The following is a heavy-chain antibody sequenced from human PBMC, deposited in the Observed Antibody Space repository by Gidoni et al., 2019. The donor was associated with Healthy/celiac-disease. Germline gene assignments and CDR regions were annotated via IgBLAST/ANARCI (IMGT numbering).Heavy chain of an antibody. V-gene: IGHV3-23*01. J-gene: IGHJ4*02. CDR1: GCTFSSYA. D-gene: IGHD2-15*01. CDR3: AKSREVVAANTADY. Sequence: EVQLLESGGGLVQPGGSLRLSCAASGCTFSSYAMSWVRQAPGKGLELVSAISGSGGSTYYADSVKGRFTISRDNSKNTLYLQMHSLRAEDTAVYYCAKSREVVAANTADYWGQGTLVTVSS. CDR2: ISGSGGST.